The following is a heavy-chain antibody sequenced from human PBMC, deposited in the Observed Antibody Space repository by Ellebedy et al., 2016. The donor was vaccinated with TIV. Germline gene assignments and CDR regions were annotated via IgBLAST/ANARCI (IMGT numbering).Heavy chain of an antibody. D-gene: IGHD3-16*01. CDR1: GFNFRSYW. V-gene: IGHV3-7*01. CDR2: IYQDGSVQ. CDR3: ARRGSYGDYAVQVNSWFDR. J-gene: IGHJ5*02. Sequence: PGGSLRLSCEASGFNFRSYWMSWVRQAPGKGLEWVANIYQDGSVQYYLDSVKGRFTISRDNAINSLFLQMNSLRAGDTAVYYCARRGSYGDYAVQVNSWFDRWGRGTLVTVS.